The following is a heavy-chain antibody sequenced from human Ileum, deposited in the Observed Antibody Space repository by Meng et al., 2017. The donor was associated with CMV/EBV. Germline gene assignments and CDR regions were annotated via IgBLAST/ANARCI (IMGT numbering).Heavy chain of an antibody. V-gene: IGHV1-69*13. CDR1: GGTFTNYA. CDR3: TKTPCGFPLNF. Sequence: SVKVSCKASGGTFTNYAINWVPQAPQQGLEWMGGIIPIFGPPNYAQKFQGRFSITADESTSTAYMELSSLDSEDTAVYYCTKTPCGFPLNFGGQGTMVTVSS. CDR2: IIPIFGPP. J-gene: IGHJ3*01. D-gene: IGHD5-12*01.